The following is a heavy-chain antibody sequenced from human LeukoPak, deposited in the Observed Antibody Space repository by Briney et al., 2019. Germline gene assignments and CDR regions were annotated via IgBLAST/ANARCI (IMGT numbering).Heavy chain of an antibody. CDR1: GFTFSNNY. J-gene: IGHJ4*02. Sequence: GGSLRLSCAASGFTFSNNYMSWVRQAPGKGLEWVCVIYNRTTDYIDSVKGRFTISRDNSKNTLYLQMNDLRAEDTAVYYCARDGNGYYSFDQRGQGTLVTVSS. CDR2: IYNRTT. CDR3: ARDGNGYYSFDQ. V-gene: IGHV3-53*01. D-gene: IGHD3-22*01.